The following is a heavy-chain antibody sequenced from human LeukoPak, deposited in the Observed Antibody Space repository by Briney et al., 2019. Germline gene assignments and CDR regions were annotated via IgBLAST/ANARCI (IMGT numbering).Heavy chain of an antibody. CDR1: GGTFSSYA. J-gene: IGHJ6*02. CDR2: IIPTLGIA. Sequence: ASVKVSCKASGGTFSSYAISWVRQAPGQGLEWMGRIIPTLGIANYAQKFQGRVTITADKSTSTAYMELSSLRSEDTAVYYCARVSSTSVDYGMDVWGQGTTVTVSS. V-gene: IGHV1-69*04. D-gene: IGHD2-2*01. CDR3: ARVSSTSVDYGMDV.